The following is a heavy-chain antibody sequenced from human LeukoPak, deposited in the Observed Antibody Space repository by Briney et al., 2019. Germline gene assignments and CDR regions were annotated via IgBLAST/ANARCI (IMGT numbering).Heavy chain of an antibody. Sequence: LGASVKVSCKASGGTFSSYAISWVRQAPGQGLEWMGGIIPIFGTANYAQKFQGRVTITADESTSTAYMKLSSLRSEDTAVYYCASSIAEAGLAFDYWGQGTLVTVSS. CDR3: ASSIAEAGLAFDY. J-gene: IGHJ4*02. CDR1: GGTFSSYA. D-gene: IGHD6-19*01. CDR2: IIPIFGTA. V-gene: IGHV1-69*13.